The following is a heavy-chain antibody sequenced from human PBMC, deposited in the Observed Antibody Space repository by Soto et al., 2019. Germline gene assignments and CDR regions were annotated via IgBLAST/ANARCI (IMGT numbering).Heavy chain of an antibody. CDR1: GFTFSTFA. Sequence: GGSLRLSCAASGFTFSTFAMGWVRQPPGRGLEWLSLISGGGDRTYYANSVKGRFTVSRDNSENTLYLQMNSLRAEDTAVYYCASQDFRGTTGTTWGQGTLVTVSS. CDR2: ISGGGDRT. V-gene: IGHV3-23*01. D-gene: IGHD1-1*01. CDR3: ASQDFRGTTGTT. J-gene: IGHJ4*02.